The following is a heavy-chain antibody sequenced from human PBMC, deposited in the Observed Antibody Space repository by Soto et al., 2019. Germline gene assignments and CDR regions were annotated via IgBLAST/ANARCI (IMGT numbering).Heavy chain of an antibody. CDR2: ISHDGSNK. J-gene: IGHJ6*02. D-gene: IGHD2-15*01. CDR3: ARGDREDIAVVIGVRPGEYGVDV. Sequence: GGSLRLSCAASGFTFRSYAMHWVRQAPGKELECVAVISHDGSNKFYRDYVKGRFTISRDNSKNTLYLQINSLRYEDTAVYYCARGDREDIAVVIGVRPGEYGVDVWGQGTTVTVSS. CDR1: GFTFRSYA. V-gene: IGHV3-30-3*01.